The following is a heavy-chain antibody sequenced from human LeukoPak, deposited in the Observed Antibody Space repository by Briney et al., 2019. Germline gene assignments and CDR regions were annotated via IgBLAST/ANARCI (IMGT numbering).Heavy chain of an antibody. V-gene: IGHV3-23*01. CDR3: AKCGYFAFDF. CDR2: ST. J-gene: IGHJ3*01. D-gene: IGHD2-2*03. Sequence: STNDMNSAQGRFTISRDNSKNTLYLQMHSLRAEDTATYFCAKCGYFAFDFWGQGTKVTVSS.